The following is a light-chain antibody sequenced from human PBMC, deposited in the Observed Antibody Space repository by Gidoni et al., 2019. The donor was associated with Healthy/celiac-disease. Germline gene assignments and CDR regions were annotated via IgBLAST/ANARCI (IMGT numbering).Light chain of an antibody. V-gene: IGKV1-39*01. J-gene: IGKJ5*01. CDR2: AAS. CDR3: QQSYSTIT. Sequence: DFQMTQSPSSLSASVGDRVTITCRASQSISSYLNWYQQKPGKAPKLLIYAASSLQSGVPSRCSGSGSGTDFTLTISSLQPEDFATYYCQQSYSTITFGQGTRLEIK. CDR1: QSISSY.